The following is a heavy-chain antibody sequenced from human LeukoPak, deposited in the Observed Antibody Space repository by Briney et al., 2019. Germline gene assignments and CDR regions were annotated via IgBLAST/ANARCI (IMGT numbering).Heavy chain of an antibody. J-gene: IGHJ4*02. CDR1: GFPFSRYW. D-gene: IGHD6-13*01. V-gene: IGHV3-7*04. CDR3: ARLAAGSDYFDH. CDR2: IKPDGSEK. Sequence: GGSLRLSCAASGFPFSRYWMSWVRQAPGKGLEWVANIKPDGSEKHYVDSVKGRFTFSRDNDKNSLYLQMNGLRAEDMAVYYCARLAAGSDYFDHWGQGTLVTVSS.